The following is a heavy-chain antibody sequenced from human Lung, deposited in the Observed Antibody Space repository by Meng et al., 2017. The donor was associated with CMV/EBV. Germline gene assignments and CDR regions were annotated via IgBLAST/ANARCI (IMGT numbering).Heavy chain of an antibody. Sequence: VQLVEFGGGLVQPVGSLRLSCAVSGFTLTRYWMHWVREVPGKGLEWVSRIDIDGRDISYADSVRGRFSISRDDAKNTLYLQMNSLRIEDTAVYYCARGVAETLGWEMGYWGQGTLVTVSS. D-gene: IGHD1-26*01. CDR2: IDIDGRDI. V-gene: IGHV3-74*03. CDR1: GFTLTRYW. CDR3: ARGVAETLGWEMGY. J-gene: IGHJ4*02.